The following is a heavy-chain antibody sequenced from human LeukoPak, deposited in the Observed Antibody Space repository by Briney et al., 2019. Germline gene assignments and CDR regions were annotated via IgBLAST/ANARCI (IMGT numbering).Heavy chain of an antibody. CDR3: ASGQGSSSSEDWFDP. Sequence: SVKVSCKASGGTFSSYAISWVRQAPGQGLEWMGGIIPIFGTANYAQKFQGRVTITTDESTSTAYVELSSLRSEDTAVYYCASGQGSSSSEDWFDPWGQGTLVTVSS. D-gene: IGHD6-6*01. J-gene: IGHJ5*02. CDR1: GGTFSSYA. CDR2: IIPIFGTA. V-gene: IGHV1-69*05.